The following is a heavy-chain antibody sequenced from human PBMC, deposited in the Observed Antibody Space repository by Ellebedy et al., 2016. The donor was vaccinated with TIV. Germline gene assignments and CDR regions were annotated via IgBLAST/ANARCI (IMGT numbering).Heavy chain of an antibody. J-gene: IGHJ4*02. CDR1: GYTFISYG. Sequence: ASVKVSCXASGYTFISYGISWVRQAPGQGLEWMGWISTHNGDTYYAQKFHDRLTMTTDTSTSTAYMELRSLRSDDTAVYYCASSSPYLAAAGTGSYWGQGTLVTVSS. D-gene: IGHD6-13*01. CDR2: ISTHNGDT. CDR3: ASSSPYLAAAGTGSY. V-gene: IGHV1-18*01.